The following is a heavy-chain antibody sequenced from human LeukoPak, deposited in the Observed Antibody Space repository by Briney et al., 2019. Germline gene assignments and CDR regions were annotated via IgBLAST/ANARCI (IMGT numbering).Heavy chain of an antibody. CDR2: IYTSGST. J-gene: IGHJ5*02. CDR1: GGSISSGSYD. V-gene: IGHV4-61*02. D-gene: IGHD6-19*01. Sequence: SETLSLTCTVSGGSISSGSYDWSWIRQPAGKGLEWIGRIYTSGSTNYNPSLKSRVTISVDTSKNQFSLKLSSVTAADTAVYYRARDSSPSSSGWGLNWFDPWGQGTLVTVSS. CDR3: ARDSSPSSSGWGLNWFDP.